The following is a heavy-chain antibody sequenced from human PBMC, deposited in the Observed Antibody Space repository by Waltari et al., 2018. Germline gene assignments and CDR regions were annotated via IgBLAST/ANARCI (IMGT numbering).Heavy chain of an antibody. D-gene: IGHD2-2*01. CDR3: AMILVVPAVPTDDY. CDR1: GYTFTGYF. V-gene: IGHV1-2*06. Sequence: QVQLVQSGAEVKQPGASVKVSCKASGYTFTGYFMHWVRQAPGQGLEGMGRSKPRGGDTNQAQKCQGRVTMTRDTSISAAYMELSRLTSDDTAIYYCAMILVVPAVPTDDYWGQGTLVTVSS. CDR2: SKPRGGDT. J-gene: IGHJ4*02.